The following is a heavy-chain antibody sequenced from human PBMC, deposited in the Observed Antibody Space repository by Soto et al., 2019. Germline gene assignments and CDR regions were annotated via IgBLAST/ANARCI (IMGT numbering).Heavy chain of an antibody. CDR1: GFRFVAYG. Sequence: GGSLRLSCGASGFRFVAYGGNWVRQATGKGLEWVSSINEDSSYIYYAHSLRGRFTISRDNAKDSLYLQMNSLRAEDTAVYYCVRDFGWYFRSGYMDVWGDGATVTVSS. V-gene: IGHV3-21*01. D-gene: IGHD3-3*01. J-gene: IGHJ6*03. CDR3: VRDFGWYFRSGYMDV. CDR2: INEDSSYI.